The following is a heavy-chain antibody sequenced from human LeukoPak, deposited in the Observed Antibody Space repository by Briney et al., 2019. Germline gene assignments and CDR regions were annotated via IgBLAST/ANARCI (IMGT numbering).Heavy chain of an antibody. Sequence: SETLSLTCTVSGGSISSYYWSWIRQPPGKGLEWIGYRYYSGSTNYNPTLISRVTISVDTSRNQFSLKLTSVTAADTAVYYCARGVVVVPAAPWGFGIWGQGTMVTVSS. J-gene: IGHJ3*02. D-gene: IGHD2-2*01. CDR3: ARGVVVVPAAPWGFGI. V-gene: IGHV4-59*01. CDR2: RYYSGST. CDR1: GGSISSYY.